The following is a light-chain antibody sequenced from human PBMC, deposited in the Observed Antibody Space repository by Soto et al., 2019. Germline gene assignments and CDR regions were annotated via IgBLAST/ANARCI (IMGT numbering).Light chain of an antibody. V-gene: IGLV2-14*01. CDR2: EVI. J-gene: IGLJ3*02. CDR1: SSDVGAYDY. Sequence: QSALTQPASVSGSPGQSITISCTATSSDVGAYDYVSWYQQYPGKAPKLMLYEVINRPSGVSNRFSGSKSGNTASLIISGLQTEDEADYYCSSYTITSIFVFGGGTKLTVL. CDR3: SSYTITSIFV.